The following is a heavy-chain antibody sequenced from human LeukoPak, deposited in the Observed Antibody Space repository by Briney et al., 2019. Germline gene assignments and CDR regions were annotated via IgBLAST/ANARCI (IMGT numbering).Heavy chain of an antibody. Sequence: GASVKVSRKASGGTFSSYAISWVRQAPGRGLERMGGIIPIFGTANYAQKFQGRVTITADESTSTAYMELSSLRSEDTAVYYCARGWDYDSGGRPTAYVYWGQGTLVSVSS. V-gene: IGHV1-69*13. CDR1: GGTFSSYA. J-gene: IGHJ4*02. D-gene: IGHD3-22*01. CDR3: ARGWDYDSGGRPTAYVY. CDR2: IIPIFGTA.